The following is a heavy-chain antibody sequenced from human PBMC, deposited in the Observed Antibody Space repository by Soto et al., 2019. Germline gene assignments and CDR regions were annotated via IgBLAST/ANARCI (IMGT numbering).Heavy chain of an antibody. CDR3: ARSGRYYYYYGMDV. D-gene: IGHD1-26*01. Sequence: GGSLKISCKVSGYSFTSYWISWIRQMPGKGLEWMGRIDPSDSYTNYRPSFQGHVTISADKSISTAYLQWSSLKASDTAMYYCARSGRYYYYYGMDVWGQGTTVTVSS. CDR2: IDPSDSYT. CDR1: GYSFTSYW. J-gene: IGHJ6*02. V-gene: IGHV5-10-1*01.